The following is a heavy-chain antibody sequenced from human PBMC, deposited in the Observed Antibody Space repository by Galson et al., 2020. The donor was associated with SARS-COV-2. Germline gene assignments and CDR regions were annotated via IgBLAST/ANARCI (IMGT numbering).Heavy chain of an antibody. CDR3: AHRGIAVAGRPYFDY. V-gene: IGHV2-5*02. J-gene: IGHJ4*02. D-gene: IGHD6-19*01. Sequence: SGPTLVKPTQTLTLTSTFSGFSLSTSGVGVGWIRQPPGKALEWLALLYWDDDKRYSPSLKSRLTITKDTSKNQVVLTMTNMDPVDTATYYCAHRGIAVAGRPYFDYWGQGTLVTVSS. CDR1: GFSLSTSGVG. CDR2: LYWDDDK.